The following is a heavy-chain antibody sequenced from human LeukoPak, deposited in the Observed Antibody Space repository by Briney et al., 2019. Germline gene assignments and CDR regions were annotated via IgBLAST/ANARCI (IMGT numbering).Heavy chain of an antibody. J-gene: IGHJ4*02. CDR1: GYTFTSYD. CDR2: MNPNSSNT. Sequence: ASVKVSCKASGYTFTSYDINWVRQATGQGLEWMGWMNPNSSNTGYAQKFQGRVTMTRNTSISTAYMELSSLRSEGTAVYYCARVGQSGSYSDYWGQGTLVTVSS. D-gene: IGHD1-26*01. V-gene: IGHV1-8*01. CDR3: ARVGQSGSYSDY.